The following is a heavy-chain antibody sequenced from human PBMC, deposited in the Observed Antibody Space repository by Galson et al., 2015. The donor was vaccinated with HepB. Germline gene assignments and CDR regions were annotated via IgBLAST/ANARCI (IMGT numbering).Heavy chain of an antibody. CDR1: SISGYY. CDR2: IHTSGST. V-gene: IGHV4-4*07. J-gene: IGHJ6*03. CDR3: AREGDFWSGYPYYYYYYMDV. D-gene: IGHD3-3*01. Sequence: SISGYYWSWIRQPAGKGLEWIGRIHTSGSTNYNPSLKSRVTMSVDTSKNQFSLRLSSVTAADTAVYYCAREGDFWSGYPYYYYYYMDVWDKGTTVTVSS.